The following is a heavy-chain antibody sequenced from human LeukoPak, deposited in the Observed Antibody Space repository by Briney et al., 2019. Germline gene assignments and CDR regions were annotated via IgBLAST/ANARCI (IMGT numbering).Heavy chain of an antibody. J-gene: IGHJ5*02. Sequence: GGSLRLSCAASGFTFDDYAMHWVRQAPGKGLEWVSGISWNSGSMDYADSVKGRFTISRDNAKNSLYLQMNSLRAEDTAVYYCATSYYYDSSGGGSWFDPWGQGTLVTVSS. CDR2: ISWNSGSM. CDR3: ATSYYYDSSGGGSWFDP. V-gene: IGHV3-9*01. D-gene: IGHD3-22*01. CDR1: GFTFDDYA.